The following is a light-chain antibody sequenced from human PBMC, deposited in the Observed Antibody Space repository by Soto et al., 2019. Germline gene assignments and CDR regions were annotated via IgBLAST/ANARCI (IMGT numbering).Light chain of an antibody. J-gene: IGKJ5*01. CDR1: QSVSSRD. CDR3: QQYGSSQIT. Sequence: EIVLTQSPGTLSLSPGERATLSCRASQSVSSRDLAWYQQKPGQAPRLLIYAASSRATGIPDRFSGSGSGTDFTLTISRLEPEDFAVYYCQQYGSSQITFGQGTRLEIK. CDR2: AAS. V-gene: IGKV3-20*01.